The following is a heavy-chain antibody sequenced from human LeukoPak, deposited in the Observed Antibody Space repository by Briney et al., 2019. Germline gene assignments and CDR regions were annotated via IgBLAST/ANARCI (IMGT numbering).Heavy chain of an antibody. D-gene: IGHD6-13*01. CDR2: ISAYNGNT. Sequence: GASGKVSCKASGYTFTSYGISWVRQAPGQGLEWMGWISAYNGNTNYAQKLQGRVTMTTDTSTSTAYMELRSLRSDDTAVYYGARGIAAAGTTGVYYFDYWGQGTLVTVSS. V-gene: IGHV1-18*01. CDR3: ARGIAAAGTTGVYYFDY. J-gene: IGHJ4*02. CDR1: GYTFTSYG.